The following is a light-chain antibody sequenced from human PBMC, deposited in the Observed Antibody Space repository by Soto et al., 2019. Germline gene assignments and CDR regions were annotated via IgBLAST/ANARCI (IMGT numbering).Light chain of an antibody. J-gene: IGKJ5*01. CDR1: QSVTSGY. CDR2: GAS. V-gene: IGKV3-20*01. CDR3: QHYSSSPPAIT. Sequence: EIVLTKSPGTLSLSPGVRATLSCRASQSVTSGYLAWYQQQPNQAPSLLIYGASYRATDIPDRFSGGGSGTEFTLTISRLEPEDVAVYYCQHYSSSPPAITFGQGTRLEIK.